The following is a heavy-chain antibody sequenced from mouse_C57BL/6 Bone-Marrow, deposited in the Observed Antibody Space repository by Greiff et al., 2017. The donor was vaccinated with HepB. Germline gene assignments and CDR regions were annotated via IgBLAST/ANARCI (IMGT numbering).Heavy chain of an antibody. V-gene: IGHV5-17*01. CDR1: GFTFSDYG. J-gene: IGHJ4*01. Sequence: DVMLVESGGGLVKPGGSLKLSCAASGFTFSDYGMHWVRQAPEKGLEWVAYISSGSSTIYYADTVKGRFTISRDNAKNTLFLQMTSLRSEDTAMYYCARGPYPYYAMDYWGQGTSVTVSS. CDR3: ARGPYPYYAMDY. CDR2: ISSGSSTI.